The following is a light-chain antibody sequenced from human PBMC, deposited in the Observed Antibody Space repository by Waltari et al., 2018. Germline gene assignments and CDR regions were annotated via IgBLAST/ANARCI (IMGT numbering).Light chain of an antibody. V-gene: IGLV2-14*01. J-gene: IGLJ3*02. CDR3: SSYASSDTWV. CDR1: SSDVGGYNR. Sequence: QSALTQPASVSGSPGQSITISCTGTSSDVGGYNRVSWYQQYPGKAPKLMTFEVSNWPSGVSNRFSGSKSGNTASLTISGLQAEDEADYYCSSYASSDTWVFGGGTKLTVL. CDR2: EVS.